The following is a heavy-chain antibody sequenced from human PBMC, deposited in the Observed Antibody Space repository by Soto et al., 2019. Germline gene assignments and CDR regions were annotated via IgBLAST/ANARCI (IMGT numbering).Heavy chain of an antibody. CDR3: ARGLSGYYGFDY. V-gene: IGHV3-74*01. CDR2: IKGDGTNT. Sequence: EVQLVESGGGLVQFGGSLRLSCAASGFTFSSYWMHWVRQVPGKGLVWVSRIKGDGTNTGYADSVKGRFTISRDNVKTTLYLQLNSRRAEDTAVYYCARGLSGYYGFDYWGQGTLVTVSS. D-gene: IGHD5-12*01. CDR1: GFTFSSYW. J-gene: IGHJ4*02.